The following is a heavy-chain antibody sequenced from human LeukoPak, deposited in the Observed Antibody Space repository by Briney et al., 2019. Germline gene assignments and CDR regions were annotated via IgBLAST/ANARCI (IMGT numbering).Heavy chain of an antibody. CDR2: INRNSGDT. Sequence: ASVKVSCKASGYTFSGYQMHWVRQAPGQGLQWMGWINRNSGDTKYGQNFQGRLTLTMDTSISTSYMELSSLTSDDTAVYYCATPWTCTLPDCPLLHWGQGALVTVSS. CDR1: GYTFSGYQ. V-gene: IGHV1-2*02. CDR3: ATPWTCTLPDCPLLH. J-gene: IGHJ4*02. D-gene: IGHD2-8*01.